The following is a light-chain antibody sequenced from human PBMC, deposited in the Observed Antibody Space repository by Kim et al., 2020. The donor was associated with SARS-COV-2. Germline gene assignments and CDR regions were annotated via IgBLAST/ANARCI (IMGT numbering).Light chain of an antibody. Sequence: EIVLTQSPGTLSLSPGERATLSCRASQSVTSNYLAWYQQIPGQAPRLLIHGATSRATGIADRFSGSGSGTDFTLTITGLEPEDVAVYYCQHYGSPVAFGQGTRLEIK. V-gene: IGKV3-20*01. J-gene: IGKJ5*01. CDR3: QHYGSPVA. CDR1: QSVTSNY. CDR2: GAT.